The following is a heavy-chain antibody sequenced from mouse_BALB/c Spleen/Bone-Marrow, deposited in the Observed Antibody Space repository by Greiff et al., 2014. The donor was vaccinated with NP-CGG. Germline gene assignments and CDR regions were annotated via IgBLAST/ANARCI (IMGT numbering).Heavy chain of an antibody. CDR1: GFAFSSYD. CDR3: ARHRYYFDY. Sequence: EVKLVESGGGLVKPGGSLKLSRAASGFAFSSYDMSWVRQTPEKRLEWVAYISSGGGSTYYPDTVKGRFTISRDNAKSTLYLQMSSLKSEDTAMYYCARHRYYFDYWGQGTTLTVSS. V-gene: IGHV5-12-1*01. J-gene: IGHJ2*01. CDR2: ISSGGGST.